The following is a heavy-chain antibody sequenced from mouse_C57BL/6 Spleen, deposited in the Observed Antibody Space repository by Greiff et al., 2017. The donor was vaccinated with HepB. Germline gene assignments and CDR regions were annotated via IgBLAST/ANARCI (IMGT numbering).Heavy chain of an antibody. CDR1: GYTFTDYN. D-gene: IGHD1-1*01. CDR2: INPNNGGT. J-gene: IGHJ1*03. V-gene: IGHV1-22*01. CDR3: AHHYYGSSYGYFDV. Sequence: EVQLQQSGPELVKPGASVKMSCKASGYTFTDYNMHWVKQSHGKSLEWIGYINPNNGGTSYNQKFKGKATLTVNKSSSTAYMELRSLTSEESAVYYCAHHYYGSSYGYFDVWGTGTTVTVSS.